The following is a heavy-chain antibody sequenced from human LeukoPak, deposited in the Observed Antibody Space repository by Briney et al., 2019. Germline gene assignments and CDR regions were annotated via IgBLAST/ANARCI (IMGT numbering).Heavy chain of an antibody. D-gene: IGHD3-10*02. CDR1: GYTFTSYY. Sequence: ASVKVSCKXSGYTFTSYYIHWIRQSPGQGLEWMAVITPNDGRPTYAQKFQGRVALTMDTSTSTVYMELSSLRSDDTAIYYCARAQIQVWHMVGRFDYWGQGTLVSVSS. J-gene: IGHJ4*02. V-gene: IGHV1-46*01. CDR2: ITPNDGRP. CDR3: ARAQIQVWHMVGRFDY.